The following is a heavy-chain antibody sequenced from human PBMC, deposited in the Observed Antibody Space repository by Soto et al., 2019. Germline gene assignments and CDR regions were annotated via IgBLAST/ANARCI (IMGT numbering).Heavy chain of an antibody. CDR2: IIPIFGTA. CDR1: GGTFSSYA. J-gene: IGHJ6*02. Sequence: SVKVSCKASGGTFSSYAISWVRQAPGQGLEWMGGIIPIFGTANYAQKFQGRVTITADESTSTAYMELSSLRSEDTAVYYCARAFYNILTGYYIGYYYYGMDVWGQGTTVTVSS. V-gene: IGHV1-69*13. D-gene: IGHD3-9*01. CDR3: ARAFYNILTGYYIGYYYYGMDV.